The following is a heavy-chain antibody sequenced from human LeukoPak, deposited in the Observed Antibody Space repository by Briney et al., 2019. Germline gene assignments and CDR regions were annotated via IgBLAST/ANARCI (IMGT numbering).Heavy chain of an antibody. Sequence: GGSLRLSCAASGFTFSSYSMNWVRQAPGKGLEWVSYISSSSGTIYYTDSVKGRFTISRDNAKNSLYLQMNSLRSEDRAVYNCARDRLRADYWGQGTLFPVSS. CDR3: ARDRLRADY. CDR2: ISSSSGTI. V-gene: IGHV3-48*01. CDR1: GFTFSSYS. D-gene: IGHD5-12*01. J-gene: IGHJ4*02.